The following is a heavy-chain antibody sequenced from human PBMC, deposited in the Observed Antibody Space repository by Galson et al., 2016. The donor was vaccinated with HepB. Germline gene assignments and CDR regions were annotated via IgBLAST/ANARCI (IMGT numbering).Heavy chain of an antibody. CDR2: IRSKPYGGTA. D-gene: IGHD6-13*01. CDR1: GFTFGDYA. CDR3: SRDSSSWYDYFEY. J-gene: IGHJ4*02. Sequence: SLRLSCAASGFTFGDYAMSWFRQAPGKGLEWVGFIRSKPYGGTAEYAASVKGRFIISRDDSKNITYLQMNSLKTEDTAVYYCSRDSSSWYDYFEYWGQGTLVTVSS. V-gene: IGHV3-49*03.